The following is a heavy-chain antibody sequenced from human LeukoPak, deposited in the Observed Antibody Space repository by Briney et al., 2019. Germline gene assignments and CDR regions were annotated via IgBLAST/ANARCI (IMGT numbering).Heavy chain of an antibody. CDR3: IKDRIGTWSFGH. CDR2: ISINGDKT. CDR1: GFTFSGHF. J-gene: IGHJ1*01. V-gene: IGHV3-64D*06. Sequence: GGSLRLSCSASGFTFSGHFMHWVRQAPGKGLEYVSSISINGDKTYYAESVKGRFTISRDNSKNTLYLQLSSLRVEDTAVYYCIKDRIGTWSFGHWGQGTLLTVSS. D-gene: IGHD1-26*01.